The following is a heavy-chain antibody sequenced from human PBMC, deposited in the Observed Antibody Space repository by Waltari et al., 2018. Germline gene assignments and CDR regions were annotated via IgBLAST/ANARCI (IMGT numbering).Heavy chain of an antibody. Sequence: QLQLQESGPGLVKPSETLSLTCTVSGGSISSSSYYWGWIRQPPGKGLEWIGSIYYSGGAYYNPSLKRRLTISVDTSKNQFSLKLRSVTAADTAVYYCARQSRYYDSSGPLGYWGQGTLVTVSS. CDR2: IYYSGGA. D-gene: IGHD3-22*01. J-gene: IGHJ4*02. CDR3: ARQSRYYDSSGPLGY. CDR1: GGSISSSSYY. V-gene: IGHV4-39*01.